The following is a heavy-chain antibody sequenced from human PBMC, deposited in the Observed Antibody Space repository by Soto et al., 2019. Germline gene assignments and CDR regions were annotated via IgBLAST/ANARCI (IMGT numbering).Heavy chain of an antibody. CDR2: ISYDGSNK. CDR1: GFTFSSYG. D-gene: IGHD6-25*01. CDR3: AKEGSSDWPPYYYYGMDV. Sequence: PGGSLRLSCAASGFTFSSYGMHWVRQAPGKGLEWVAVISYDGSNKYYADSVKGRFTISRDNSKNTLYLQMNSLRAEDTAVYYCAKEGSSDWPPYYYYGMDVWGQGTTVTVSS. V-gene: IGHV3-30*18. J-gene: IGHJ6*02.